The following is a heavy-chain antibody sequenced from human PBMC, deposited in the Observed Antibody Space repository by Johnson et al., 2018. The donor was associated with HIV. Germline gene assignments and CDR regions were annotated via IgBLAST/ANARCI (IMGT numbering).Heavy chain of an antibody. Sequence: VQLVESGGGLIQPGGSLRLSCVASGFTVRKGLEWVSVIYSGGSTYYADSVKGRFTISRDNSKNTLYPQMNSLRAEDTAVYYCRAAKDSQTHFSIAVVDYLDAFDIWGQGTMVTVSS. CDR2: IYSGGST. D-gene: IGHD6-19*01. J-gene: IGHJ3*02. V-gene: IGHV3-66*03. CDR1: GFTVR. CDR3: RAAKDSQTHFSIAVVDYLDAFDI.